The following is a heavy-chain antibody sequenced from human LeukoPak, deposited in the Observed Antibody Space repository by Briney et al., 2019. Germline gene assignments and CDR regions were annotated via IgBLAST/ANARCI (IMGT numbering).Heavy chain of an antibody. D-gene: IGHD2-21*02. J-gene: IGHJ1*01. Sequence: HWASVTVSCKASGYTFTSYYMHWVRQAPGQGLEWMGIINPSGGSTSYAQKFQGRVTMTRDTSTSTVYMELSSLRSEDTAVYYCARDPIGYCGGDCFSAYFQHWGQGTLVTVSS. CDR1: GYTFTSYY. CDR3: ARDPIGYCGGDCFSAYFQH. CDR2: INPSGGST. V-gene: IGHV1-46*01.